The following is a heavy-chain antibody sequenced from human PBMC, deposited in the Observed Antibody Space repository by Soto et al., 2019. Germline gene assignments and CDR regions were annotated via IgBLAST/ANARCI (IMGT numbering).Heavy chain of an antibody. CDR1: GYTLNVDV. V-gene: IGHV1-18*01. D-gene: IGHD3-16*01. Sequence: VKRDRKGSGYTLNVDVGTRRRQATGQGLEWMGWISGFDGNTNYAADLQGRVTMTTDTSTSTAYMELRGLRSDDTAVYYCARIGVSSGHDPPAFDSWGQGTLVTVSS. J-gene: IGHJ4*02. CDR3: ARIGVSSGHDPPAFDS. CDR2: ISGFDGNT.